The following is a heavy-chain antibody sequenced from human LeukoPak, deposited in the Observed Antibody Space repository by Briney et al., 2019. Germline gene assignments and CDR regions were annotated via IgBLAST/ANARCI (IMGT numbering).Heavy chain of an antibody. J-gene: IGHJ4*02. V-gene: IGHV3-23*01. D-gene: IGHD5-24*01. CDR1: GFTFSTYA. CDR3: AKENGYNYYFDY. Sequence: GGSLRLSCAASGFTFSTYAMSWVRQAPGKGLEWVSAISGSGGSTNYADSVKGRFTISRDNSKNTLYLQMNSLRAEDTAVYYYAKENGYNYYFDYWGQGTLVTVSS. CDR2: ISGSGGST.